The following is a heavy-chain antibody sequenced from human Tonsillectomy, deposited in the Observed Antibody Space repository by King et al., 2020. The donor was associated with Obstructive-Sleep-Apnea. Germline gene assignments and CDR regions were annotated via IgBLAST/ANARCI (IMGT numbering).Heavy chain of an antibody. V-gene: IGHV1-2*04. D-gene: IGHD2-15*01. J-gene: IGHJ6*02. Sequence: QLVQSGAEVKKPGASVKVSCKASGYTFTGYYMHWVRQAPGQGLEWMGCINPNSGGTNYAQKFQGWVTMTRDTSISTPYIELSRLRSDDTAVYYWARAALPATYYIMDVWGQGTTVTVSS. CDR2: INPNSGGT. CDR3: ARAALPATYYIMDV. CDR1: GYTFTGYY.